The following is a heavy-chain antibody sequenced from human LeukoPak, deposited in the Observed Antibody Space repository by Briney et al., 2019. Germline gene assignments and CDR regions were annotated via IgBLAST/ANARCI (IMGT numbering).Heavy chain of an antibody. J-gene: IGHJ3*02. Sequence: PGGSLRLSCAASGFSFSSYSMNWVRQAPGKGLEWVSSISSSSNYIYYADSVKGRFTISRDNAKNSLYLQMNSLRAEDTAVYYCARAKMFYYEGGTYYHAFDIWGQGTMLTVSS. CDR1: GFSFSSYS. CDR3: ARAKMFYYEGGTYYHAFDI. D-gene: IGHD3-22*01. CDR2: ISSSSNYI. V-gene: IGHV3-21*01.